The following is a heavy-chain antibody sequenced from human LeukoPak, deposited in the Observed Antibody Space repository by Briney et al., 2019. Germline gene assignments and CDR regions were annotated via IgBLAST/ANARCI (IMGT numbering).Heavy chain of an antibody. CDR2: IITSISYI. Sequence: GGSLRLSCAASGFTFRTYSMNWVRQAPGKGLEWVSSIITSISYIYYADSVKGRFTISRDNAQNSLYLQMNSLRVEDTAISYCARDPYNGAYSEGYYYYYMDVWGKGTTVTVSS. CDR3: ARDPYNGAYSEGYYYYYMDV. V-gene: IGHV3-21*01. CDR1: GFTFRTYS. J-gene: IGHJ6*03. D-gene: IGHD1-1*01.